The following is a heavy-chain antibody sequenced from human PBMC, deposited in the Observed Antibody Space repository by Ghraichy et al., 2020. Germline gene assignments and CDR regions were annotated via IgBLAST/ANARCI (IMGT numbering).Heavy chain of an antibody. Sequence: SQTLSLTCTVSGDSSASGDFYWSWLRQSPRKGLEWIASIHHSGSAYYNPSLRSRLTISLDRSRRQFSLKMTALPSEDAAVYSCARDREDKHYLTDFDSWGQGTLVAVSS. CDR3: ARDREDKHYLTDFDS. D-gene: IGHD1-26*01. CDR1: GDSSASGDFY. V-gene: IGHV4-30-4*01. CDR2: IHHSGSA. J-gene: IGHJ4*02.